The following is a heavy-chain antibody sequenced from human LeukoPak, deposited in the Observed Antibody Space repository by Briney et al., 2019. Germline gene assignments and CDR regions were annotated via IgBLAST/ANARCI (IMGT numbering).Heavy chain of an antibody. CDR1: GFTFSNAW. Sequence: PGGSLRLSCAASGFTFSNAWMSWVRQPPGKGLEWIGEINHSGSTNHNPSLESRVTISIDTSKNQFSLKVTSVTAADTAVYYCARRVRAVPRAFDVWAQGNMVTVSS. D-gene: IGHD3-10*01. V-gene: IGHV4-34*01. CDR2: INHSGST. J-gene: IGHJ3*01. CDR3: ARRVRAVPRAFDV.